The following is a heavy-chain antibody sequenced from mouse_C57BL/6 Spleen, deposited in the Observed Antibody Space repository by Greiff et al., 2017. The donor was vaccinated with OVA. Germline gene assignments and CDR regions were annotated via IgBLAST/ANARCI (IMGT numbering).Heavy chain of an antibody. CDR2: IRNKANGYTT. D-gene: IGHD1-1*01. J-gene: IGHJ1*03. CDR3: AGYSLCSSTHWYFDV. CDR1: GFTFTDYY. V-gene: IGHV7-3*01. Sequence: EVKVVESGGGLVQPGGSLSLSCAASGFTFTDYYMSWVRQPPGKALEWLGFIRNKANGYTTEYSASVKGRFTIARDNSQSILYLQMNALRADDSATYYCAGYSLCSSTHWYFDVWGTGTTVTVSS.